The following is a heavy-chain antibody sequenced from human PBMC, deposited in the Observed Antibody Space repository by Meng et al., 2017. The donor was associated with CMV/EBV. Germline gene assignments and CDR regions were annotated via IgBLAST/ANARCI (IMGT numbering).Heavy chain of an antibody. CDR2: INPNSGGT. D-gene: IGHD2-2*01. CDR1: TGYY. V-gene: IGHV1-2*02. Sequence: TGYYMHWVRQAPGQGLEWMGWINPNSGGTNYAQKFQGRVTMTRDTSISTAYMELSRLRSDDTAAYYCARGSWVVVVPAATIVISLFDYWGQGTLVTVSS. CDR3: ARGSWVVVVPAATIVISLFDY. J-gene: IGHJ4*02.